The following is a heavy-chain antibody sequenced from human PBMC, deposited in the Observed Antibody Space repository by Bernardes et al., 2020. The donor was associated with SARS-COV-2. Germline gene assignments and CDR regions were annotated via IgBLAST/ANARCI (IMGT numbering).Heavy chain of an antibody. D-gene: IGHD2-2*01. Sequence: GGSLRLSCAASGFTFSSYSMNWVRQAPGKGLEWVSSISSSSSYIYYADSVKGRFTISRDNAKNSLYLQMNSLRAEDTAVYYCASGSSIGYCSSTSCSTAALAAAGLAAFDIWGQGTMVTVSS. CDR1: GFTFSSYS. CDR3: ASGSSIGYCSSTSCSTAALAAAGLAAFDI. CDR2: ISSSSSYI. J-gene: IGHJ3*02. V-gene: IGHV3-21*01.